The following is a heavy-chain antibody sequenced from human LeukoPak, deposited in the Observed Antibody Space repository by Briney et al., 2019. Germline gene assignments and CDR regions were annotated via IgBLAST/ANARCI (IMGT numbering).Heavy chain of an antibody. J-gene: IGHJ3*02. V-gene: IGHV3-9*01. D-gene: IGHD3-10*01. CDR3: AKGVRITMVRGAFDI. Sequence: GGSLRLSCAASGFTFDDYAMHWVRQAPGKGLEWVSGISWNSGNIGYADSVKGRFTISRDNAKNSLYLQMNSLRAEDTALYYCAKGVRITMVRGAFDIWGQGTMVTVSS. CDR1: GFTFDDYA. CDR2: ISWNSGNI.